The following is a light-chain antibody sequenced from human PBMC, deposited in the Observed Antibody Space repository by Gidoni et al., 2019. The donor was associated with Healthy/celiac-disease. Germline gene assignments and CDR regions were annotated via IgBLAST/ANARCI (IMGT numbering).Light chain of an antibody. J-gene: IGKJ5*01. Sequence: EIVLTQSPATLSLSPGETATISCRASQSVSSYFAWYQQKPGQAPRLLIYDASNRATGLPARFSGSGSGTDVTLTISSLEPEDFAVYYCQQRSNWPPITFGQGTRLEIK. CDR1: QSVSSY. CDR3: QQRSNWPPIT. V-gene: IGKV3-11*01. CDR2: DAS.